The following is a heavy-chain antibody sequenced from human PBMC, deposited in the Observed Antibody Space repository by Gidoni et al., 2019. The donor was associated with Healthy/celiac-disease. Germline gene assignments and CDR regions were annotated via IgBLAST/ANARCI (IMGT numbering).Heavy chain of an antibody. CDR2: IYHSGST. Sequence: QLQLQESGSGLVKPSQTLSLPCAVPGGSISRGGYSWSWIRQPPGKGLEWIGYIYHSGSTYYNPSLKSRVTISVDRSKNQFSLKLSSVTAADTAVYYCARGMAAHVAGDMDVWGKGTTVTVSS. J-gene: IGHJ6*03. D-gene: IGHD6-19*01. V-gene: IGHV4-30-2*01. CDR1: GGSISRGGYS. CDR3: ARGMAAHVAGDMDV.